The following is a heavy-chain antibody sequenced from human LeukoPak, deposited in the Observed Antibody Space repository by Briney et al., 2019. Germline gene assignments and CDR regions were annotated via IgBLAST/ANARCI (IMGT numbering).Heavy chain of an antibody. V-gene: IGHV3-23*01. J-gene: IGHJ4*02. CDR2: FGGSGASV. Sequence: GGSLGLSCAASGFTFSTYGMSWVHQAPGKGLEWVSTFGGSGASVYYADSVKGRFTVSRDNSKNTLYLQMNSLRVEDTAVYYCAKSGPYYYDYWGQGTLVTVSS. CDR1: GFTFSTYG. D-gene: IGHD3-10*01. CDR3: AKSGPYYYDY.